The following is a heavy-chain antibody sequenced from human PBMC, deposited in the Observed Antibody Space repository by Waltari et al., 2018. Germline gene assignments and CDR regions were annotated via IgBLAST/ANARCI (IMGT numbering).Heavy chain of an antibody. Sequence: QVPLQESGPGLVKPSETLSLTCPVSGGSISSYYWSWIRPPAGKGREWIGRIYTSGSTNYNPSLKSRVTMSVDTSKNQFSLKLSSVTAADTAVYYCARESPYYDILTGHRGYYFDYWGQGTLVAVSS. D-gene: IGHD3-9*01. V-gene: IGHV4-4*07. CDR3: ARESPYYDILTGHRGYYFDY. J-gene: IGHJ4*02. CDR1: GGSISSYY. CDR2: IYTSGST.